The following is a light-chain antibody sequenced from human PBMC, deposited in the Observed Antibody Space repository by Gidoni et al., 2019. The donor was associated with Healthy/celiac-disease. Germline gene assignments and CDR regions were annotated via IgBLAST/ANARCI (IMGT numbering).Light chain of an antibody. CDR2: EVS. V-gene: IGLV2-14*01. J-gene: IGLJ2*01. CDR3: SSYTSSSTPVV. Sequence: QSALTQPASVSGSPGQPITISCTGPSSDVGGYNYVSWYHHHPGKAPKLMIYEVSNRPSGVSNRFSGSKSGNTASLTISGLQAEDEADYYCSSYTSSSTPVVFGGGTKLTVL. CDR1: SSDVGGYNY.